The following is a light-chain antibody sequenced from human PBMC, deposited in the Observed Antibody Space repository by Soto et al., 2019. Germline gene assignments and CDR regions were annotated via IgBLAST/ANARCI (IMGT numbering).Light chain of an antibody. CDR3: QQYYSFLT. CDR2: DAS. CDR1: QSVSSW. Sequence: DIQMTQSPSTLSASVGDRVTITCRASQSVSSWLAWYQQKPGKAPKLLIYDASSLQSGVPSSFSGSGSGTVLTRTISGLRLDDFATYYCQQYYSFLTFGQGTKVEIK. J-gene: IGKJ1*01. V-gene: IGKV1-5*01.